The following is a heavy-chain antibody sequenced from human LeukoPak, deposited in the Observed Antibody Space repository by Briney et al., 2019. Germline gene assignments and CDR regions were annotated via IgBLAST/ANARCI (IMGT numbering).Heavy chain of an antibody. J-gene: IGHJ4*02. Sequence: SETLSLTCTVSGGSIISSNYYWGWIRQTPGKGLEWIGSFYYSGSTYYNPSLKGRVTISVDTSKNQFSLKLSSVAAADTAVYYCTRHKGVGIEDTFYWGQGTLVTVSS. CDR3: TRHKGVGIEDTFY. V-gene: IGHV4-39*01. D-gene: IGHD1-26*01. CDR1: GGSIISSNYY. CDR2: FYYSGST.